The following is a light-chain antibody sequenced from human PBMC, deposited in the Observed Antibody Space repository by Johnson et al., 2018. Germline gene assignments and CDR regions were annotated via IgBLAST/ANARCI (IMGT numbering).Light chain of an antibody. CDR2: ENN. CDR3: GTWDSSLSAGKV. Sequence: QSVLTQPPSVSAAPGQKVTISCSGSSSNIGNNYVSWYQQLPGPAPKLLIYENNKRPSGIPDRFSGSKFGTSPTLGITGLQTGDEADYYCGTWDSSLSAGKVFGTGTKVTVL. J-gene: IGLJ1*01. V-gene: IGLV1-51*02. CDR1: SSNIGNNY.